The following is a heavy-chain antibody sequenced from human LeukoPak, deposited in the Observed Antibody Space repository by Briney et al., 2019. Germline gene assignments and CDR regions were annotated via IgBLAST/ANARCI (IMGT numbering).Heavy chain of an antibody. D-gene: IGHD3-22*01. CDR2: IYYSGST. V-gene: IGHV4-59*01. CDR1: GGSISSYY. CDR3: ARTLSSGYPDYFYYMDV. Sequence: PSETLSLTCTVSGGSISSYYWSWIRQPPGKGLEWIGYIYYSGSTNYNPSLKSRVTMSVDTSKNQFSLKLSSVTAADTAVYYCARTLSSGYPDYFYYMDVWGKGTTVTISS. J-gene: IGHJ6*03.